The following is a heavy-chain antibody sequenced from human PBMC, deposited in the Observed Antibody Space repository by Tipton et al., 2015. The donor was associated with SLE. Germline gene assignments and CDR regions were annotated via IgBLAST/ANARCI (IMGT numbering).Heavy chain of an antibody. D-gene: IGHD4-17*01. V-gene: IGHV4-61*02. CDR1: GYSISSGYY. CDR2: IYTSGST. CDR3: ARTHDYGDPGGQH. J-gene: IGHJ1*01. Sequence: TLSLTCAVSGYSISSGYYWSWIRQPAGKGLEWIGRIYTSGSTNYNPPLKSRVTISVDTSKNQFSLKLSSVTAADTAVYYCARTHDYGDPGGQHWGQGTLVTVSS.